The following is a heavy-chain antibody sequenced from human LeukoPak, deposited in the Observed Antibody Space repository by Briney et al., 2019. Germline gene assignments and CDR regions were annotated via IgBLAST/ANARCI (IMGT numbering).Heavy chain of an antibody. D-gene: IGHD3-9*01. Sequence: GRSLRLSCAASGFTFSSYGMHWVRQAPGKGLEWVAVISYDGSNKYYADSVKGRFTISRDNSKNTLYPQMNSLRAEDTAVYYCAKDSNYDILTGYPHYLDYWGQGTLVTVSS. CDR3: AKDSNYDILTGYPHYLDY. V-gene: IGHV3-30*18. J-gene: IGHJ4*02. CDR1: GFTFSSYG. CDR2: ISYDGSNK.